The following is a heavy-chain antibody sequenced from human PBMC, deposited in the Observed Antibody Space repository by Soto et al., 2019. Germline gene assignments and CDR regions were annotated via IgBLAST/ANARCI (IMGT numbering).Heavy chain of an antibody. V-gene: IGHV3-23*01. CDR2: ISTSIDAK. Sequence: EVQRLESGVGLVQPGGSLRLSCAASGFAFSNYAIHWVRQAPGKGLDWVSSISTSIDAKYYADYVKGRFTISRDDSKNTLYLQMNGLRSDDSAVYYCAKDRTGAARNFDYWGQGTQVTVSS. J-gene: IGHJ4*02. CDR1: GFAFSNYA. D-gene: IGHD5-18*01. CDR3: AKDRTGAARNFDY.